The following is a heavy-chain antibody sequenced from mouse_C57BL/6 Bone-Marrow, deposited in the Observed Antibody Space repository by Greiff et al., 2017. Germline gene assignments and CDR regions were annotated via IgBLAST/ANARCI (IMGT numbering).Heavy chain of an antibody. CDR2: IDPSDSYT. CDR1: GYTFTSYW. V-gene: IGHV1-69*01. J-gene: IGHJ3*01. D-gene: IGHD1-1*01. CDR3: ARESSYNWFAY. Sequence: QVQLQQPGAELVMPGASVKLSCKASGYTFTSYWMHWVKQRPGQGLEWIGEIDPSDSYTNYNQKFKGKSTLTVDKSSSTAYMQLSSLTSEDSAVYYGARESSYNWFAYWGQGTLVTVSA.